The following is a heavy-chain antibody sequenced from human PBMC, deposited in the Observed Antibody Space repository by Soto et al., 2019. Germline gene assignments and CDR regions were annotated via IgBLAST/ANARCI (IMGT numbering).Heavy chain of an antibody. V-gene: IGHV1-3*01. J-gene: IGHJ6*02. Sequence: ASVKVSCKASGYTFTRHTVHWVRQAPGQRLEWMGWINAGNGNTKYSQKFQGRVTITRDTSANTAYMELSSLRSEDTAIYYCARDLLVRATVGYHYYGMDVWRQGTTVTFSS. CDR3: ARDLLVRATVGYHYYGMDV. CDR1: GYTFTRHT. CDR2: INAGNGNT. D-gene: IGHD1-26*01.